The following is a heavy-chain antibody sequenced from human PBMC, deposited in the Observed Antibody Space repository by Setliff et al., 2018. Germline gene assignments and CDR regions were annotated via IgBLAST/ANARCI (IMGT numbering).Heavy chain of an antibody. V-gene: IGHV3-74*01. Sequence: GGSLRLSCAASGFTFSTYGLNWVRQAPGKGLVWVSRINSDGSTTNYADSVRGRFTISRDNAKNTLYLQMNSLRAEDTAVYYCVRGYCSSSSCYGTMGYWGQGTLVTVSS. J-gene: IGHJ4*02. CDR2: INSDGSTT. CDR3: VRGYCSSSSCYGTMGY. D-gene: IGHD2-2*01. CDR1: GFTFSTYG.